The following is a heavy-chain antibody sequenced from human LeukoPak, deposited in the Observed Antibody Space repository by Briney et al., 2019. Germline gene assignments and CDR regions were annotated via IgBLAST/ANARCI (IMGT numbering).Heavy chain of an antibody. CDR3: ARDTGSGSSYYYYYGMDV. J-gene: IGHJ6*02. CDR1: GGSISSSNW. CDR2: IYYSGST. D-gene: IGHD3-10*01. V-gene: IGHV4-4*02. Sequence: PSGTLSLTCAVSGGSISSSNWWSWVRQPPGKGLEWIGEIYYSGSTYYNPSLKSRVTISVDTSKNQFSLKLSSVTAADTAVYYCARDTGSGSSYYYYYGMDVWGQGTTVTVSS.